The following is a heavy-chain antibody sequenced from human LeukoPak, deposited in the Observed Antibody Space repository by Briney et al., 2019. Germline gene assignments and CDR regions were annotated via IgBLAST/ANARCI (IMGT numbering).Heavy chain of an antibody. D-gene: IGHD4-11*01. CDR1: GGSFSGYY. Sequence: PSETLSLTCAVYGGSFSGYYWSWIRQPPGKGLEWIGEINHSGSTNYNPSLKSRVTISVDTSKNQFSLKLSPVTAADTAVYYCARKGVTTPADYWGQGTLVTVSS. V-gene: IGHV4-34*01. CDR3: ARKGVTTPADY. J-gene: IGHJ4*02. CDR2: INHSGST.